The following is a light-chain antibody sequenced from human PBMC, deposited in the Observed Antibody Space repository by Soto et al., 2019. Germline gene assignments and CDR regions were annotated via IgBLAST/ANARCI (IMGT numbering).Light chain of an antibody. V-gene: IGKV1-5*03. CDR1: QNIGRW. CDR3: XXYNGFPWT. CDR2: KAS. J-gene: IGKJ1*01. Sequence: DIQMTQSPSTLSASVGDSVTMSCRASQNIGRWLAWYRQIPGKAPKVLIYKASNLDRGVPSRFSGSGGGTEFNLTITGLXPXXXATXXXXXYNGFPWTFGQGTTV.